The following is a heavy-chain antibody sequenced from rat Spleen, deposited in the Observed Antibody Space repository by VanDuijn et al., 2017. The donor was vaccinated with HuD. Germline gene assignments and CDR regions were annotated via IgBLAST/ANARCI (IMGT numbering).Heavy chain of an antibody. J-gene: IGHJ2*01. V-gene: IGHV2-1*01. D-gene: IGHD2-1*01. CDR2: IWGDGST. CDR3: ARDTNYFDY. Sequence: QVQLKESGPGLVQPSQTLSLTCTVSGFSLSSNSVSWVRQPPGKGLEWMGVIWGDGSTAYNSALKSRLSISRDTSKSQVFLKMNSMQTEDTATYYCARDTNYFDYWGHGVMVTVSS. CDR1: GFSLSSNS.